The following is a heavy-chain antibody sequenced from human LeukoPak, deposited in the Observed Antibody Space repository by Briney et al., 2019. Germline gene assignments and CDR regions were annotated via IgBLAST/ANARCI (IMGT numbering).Heavy chain of an antibody. Sequence: SVKVSCKASGYTFTGYYMHWVRQAPGQGLEWMGGIIPIFGTANYAQKFQGRVTITADESTSTAYMELSSLRSEDTAVYYCARGTAMAISNWFDPWGQGTLVTVSS. CDR1: GYTFTGYY. V-gene: IGHV1-69*13. CDR3: ARGTAMAISNWFDP. CDR2: IIPIFGTA. D-gene: IGHD5-18*01. J-gene: IGHJ5*02.